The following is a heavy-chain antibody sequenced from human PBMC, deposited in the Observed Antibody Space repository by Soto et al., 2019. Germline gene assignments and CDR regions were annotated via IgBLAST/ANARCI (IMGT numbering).Heavy chain of an antibody. CDR2: VGANTDGGKT. Sequence: EVQLLESGGDLVQPGGSLRLSCAASGFSFTNAGMNWVRQAPGKGLEWVCRVGANTDGGKTDYPASGKDRFNVSRDEPINRVYLTVDRLKTEDTGVYYCSAFMAACRDWGLGTLVIVSS. V-gene: IGHV3-15*07. CDR1: GFSFTNAG. CDR3: SAFMAACRD. D-gene: IGHD6-25*01. J-gene: IGHJ4*02.